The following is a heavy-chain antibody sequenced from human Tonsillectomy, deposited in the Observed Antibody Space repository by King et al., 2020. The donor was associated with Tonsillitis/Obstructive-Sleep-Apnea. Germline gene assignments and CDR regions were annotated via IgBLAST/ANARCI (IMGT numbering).Heavy chain of an antibody. D-gene: IGHD2-15*01. Sequence: VQLQESGPGLVKPSGTLSLTCAVSGGSISSSNWWSWFRQPPGKGLEWIGEIYHSGCPNYNPSLKSRVTRSVDKPKNQFSLKLCSVTAADTAVYYCARDPFVVVVAAPDAFDIWGQGTMVTVSS. CDR3: ARDPFVVVVAAPDAFDI. CDR2: IYHSGCP. V-gene: IGHV4-4*02. CDR1: GGSISSSNW. J-gene: IGHJ3*02.